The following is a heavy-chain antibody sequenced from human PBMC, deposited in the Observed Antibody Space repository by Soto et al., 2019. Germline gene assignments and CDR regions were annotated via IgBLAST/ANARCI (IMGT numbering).Heavy chain of an antibody. V-gene: IGHV2-5*02. J-gene: IGHJ3*01. Sequence: SGPTLVNPTQTLTLTCTFSGFSLSTSGVGVGWIRQPPGKALEWLALIYWDDDKRYSPSLKSRLTITKDTSKNQVVLTMTNMDPVDTATYYGAHRLGYSSGWYFYALDFWGQGTLVTVSS. CDR3: AHRLGYSSGWYFYALDF. D-gene: IGHD6-19*01. CDR2: IYWDDDK. CDR1: GFSLSTSGVG.